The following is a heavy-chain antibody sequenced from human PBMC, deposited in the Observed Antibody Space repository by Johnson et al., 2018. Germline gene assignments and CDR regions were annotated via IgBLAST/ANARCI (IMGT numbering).Heavy chain of an antibody. CDR2: ISQSGATT. V-gene: IGHV3-23*04. Sequence: EVQLVETGGGLVQPGGSLRLPCAASGFSFSHYDMSWVRQAPGKGLEWVSSISQSGATTYYADSVKGRFTISRDNSKNTLFLQMNSLRAEDTAVYYCAKTSYYMDVWGKGTTVTVSS. CDR1: GFSFSHYD. J-gene: IGHJ6*03. CDR3: AKTSYYMDV.